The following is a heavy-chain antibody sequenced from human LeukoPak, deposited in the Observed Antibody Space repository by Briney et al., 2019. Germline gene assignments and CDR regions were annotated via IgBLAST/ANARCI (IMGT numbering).Heavy chain of an antibody. V-gene: IGHV4-39*01. D-gene: IGHD4-23*01. CDR3: ARTTVATQFDY. Sequence: SETLSLTCTVSGGSISSSSSYWGWIRHPPGKGLEWIGTIYYSGSTYYNASLKSRVTTSADTSKNQFSLKLSSVTAADTAVYYCARTTVATQFDYWGQGTLVTVSS. CDR1: GGSISSSSSY. CDR2: IYYSGST. J-gene: IGHJ4*02.